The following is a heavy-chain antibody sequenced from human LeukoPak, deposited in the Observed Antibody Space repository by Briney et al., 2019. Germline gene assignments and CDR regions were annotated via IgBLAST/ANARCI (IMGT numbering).Heavy chain of an antibody. V-gene: IGHV1-2*02. J-gene: IGHJ4*02. Sequence: ASVKVSCKASGYTFSDYYIHWVRQAPGQGLEWMGWINPNSGGGNYAQKFQGRVTMTRDTSINTASMELSRLKSDDTAVYFCARVYQLGVGAAPPGYWGQGTLVTVSS. CDR1: GYTFSDYY. CDR2: INPNSGGG. CDR3: ARVYQLGVGAAPPGY. D-gene: IGHD6-6*01.